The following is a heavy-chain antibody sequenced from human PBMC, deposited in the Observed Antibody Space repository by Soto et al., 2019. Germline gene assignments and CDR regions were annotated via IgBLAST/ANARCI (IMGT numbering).Heavy chain of an antibody. CDR1: GFIFSTSW. D-gene: IGHD1-1*01. Sequence: EVQLVESGGGLVQPGGSLRLSCAASGFIFSTSWMTWVRQAPGKGLEWVANIKDDGSEIYYVASVRGRFTISRDNARSTLYLQMNNLRAEDTAHYYWVRDHDLYVRHFRNWGQGTLGTVSS. CDR2: IKDDGSEI. V-gene: IGHV3-7*01. J-gene: IGHJ1*01. CDR3: VRDHDLYVRHFRN.